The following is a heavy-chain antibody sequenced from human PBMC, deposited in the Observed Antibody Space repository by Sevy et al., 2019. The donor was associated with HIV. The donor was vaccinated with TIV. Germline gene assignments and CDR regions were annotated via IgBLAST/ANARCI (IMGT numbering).Heavy chain of an antibody. Sequence: SETLSLTCTVSGGSISSSSYYWGWICQPPGKGLEWIGSIYYSGSTYYNPSLKSRVTISVDTSKNQFSLKLSSVTAADTAVYYCVLGYSSGWYEYWGQGTLVTVSS. D-gene: IGHD6-19*01. CDR3: VLGYSSGWYEY. CDR1: GGSISSSSYY. V-gene: IGHV4-39*01. CDR2: IYYSGST. J-gene: IGHJ4*02.